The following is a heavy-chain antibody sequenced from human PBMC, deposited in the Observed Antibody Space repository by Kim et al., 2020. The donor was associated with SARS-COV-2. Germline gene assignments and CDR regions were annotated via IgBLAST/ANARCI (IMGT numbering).Heavy chain of an antibody. J-gene: IGHJ6*02. D-gene: IGHD3-9*01. CDR2: ISSSSSYI. V-gene: IGHV3-21*01. Sequence: GGSLRLSCAASVFTFSSYSMNWVRQAPGKGLEWVSSISSSSSYIYYADSVKGRFTISRDNAKNSLYLQMNSLRAEDTAVYYCARDFGAYYDILTGYHLGGMDVWGQGTTVTVSS. CDR3: ARDFGAYYDILTGYHLGGMDV. CDR1: VFTFSSYS.